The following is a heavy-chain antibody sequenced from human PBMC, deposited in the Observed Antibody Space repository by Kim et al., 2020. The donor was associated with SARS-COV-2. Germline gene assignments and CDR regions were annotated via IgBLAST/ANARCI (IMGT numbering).Heavy chain of an antibody. CDR1: GGSFSGYY. CDR3: AGRSVQHWYFDL. V-gene: IGHV4-34*01. Sequence: SETLSLTCTVYGGSFSGYYWSWIRQPLGKGLEWIGEVNHSGATNYSPSLKSRVTVSVDTSKNQLSLTLTSATAADTAVYYCAGRSVQHWYFDLWGRGTL. J-gene: IGHJ2*01. CDR2: VNHSGAT. D-gene: IGHD6-13*01.